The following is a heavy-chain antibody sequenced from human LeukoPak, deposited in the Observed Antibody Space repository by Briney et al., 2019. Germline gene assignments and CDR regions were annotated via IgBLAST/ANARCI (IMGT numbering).Heavy chain of an antibody. J-gene: IGHJ6*04. CDR3: ARDKYQLLSYYYGMDV. Sequence: SETLSLTCTVSGGSISSGDYYWSWIRQPPGKGLEWIGYIYYSGSTYYNPSLKSRVTISVDTSKNQFTLRLSSVTAADTAVYYCARDKYQLLSYYYGMDVWGKGTTVTVSS. CDR1: GGSISSGDYY. CDR2: IYYSGST. V-gene: IGHV4-30-4*01. D-gene: IGHD2-2*01.